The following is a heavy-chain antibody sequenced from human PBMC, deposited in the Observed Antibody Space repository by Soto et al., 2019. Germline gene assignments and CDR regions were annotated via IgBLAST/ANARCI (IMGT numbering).Heavy chain of an antibody. J-gene: IGHJ4*02. Sequence: EMKLMESGGGLVQPGGSLRLSCAGSGFNFAHYALAWVRQAPGKGLEWVTSISGASYGSFTADSLRGRFTVYRDNSKDTLFLQMKNLRVEDTAIYYCAKTPMEAVGTQFFDLWGQGALGTVSS. CDR1: GFNFAHYA. D-gene: IGHD1-7*01. CDR3: AKTPMEAVGTQFFDL. V-gene: IGHV3-23*01. CDR2: ISGASYGS.